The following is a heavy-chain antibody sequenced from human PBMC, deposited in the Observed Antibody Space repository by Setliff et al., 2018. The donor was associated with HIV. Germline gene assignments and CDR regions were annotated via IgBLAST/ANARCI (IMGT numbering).Heavy chain of an antibody. CDR2: IYSDGST. J-gene: IGHJ4*02. V-gene: IGHV4-4*07. Sequence: SETLSLTCTVSGGSFRDYYWNWIRQPAGKGLEWIGRIYSDGSTNYNPSLKSRVTMSVDTSKNQFSLKLSSVTAADTAVYYCARYVSDWFYIDSRGQGTLVTVSS. D-gene: IGHD3-9*01. CDR1: GGSFRDYY. CDR3: ARYVSDWFYIDS.